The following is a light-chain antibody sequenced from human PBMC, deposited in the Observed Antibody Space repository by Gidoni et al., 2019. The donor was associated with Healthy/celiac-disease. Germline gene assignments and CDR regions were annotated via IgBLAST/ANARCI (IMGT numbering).Light chain of an antibody. J-gene: IGKJ5*01. CDR2: GAS. V-gene: IGKV3-20*01. CDR1: QSVSSSY. Sequence: IVLTQSPGTLSLSPGERATLVCRASQSVSSSYLDWYQQKPGQAPRLLIYGASSRATGIPDRFSGSGSGTDFTLTISRLGPEDFAVYYCQQYGSSQAFGQGTRLEIK. CDR3: QQYGSSQA.